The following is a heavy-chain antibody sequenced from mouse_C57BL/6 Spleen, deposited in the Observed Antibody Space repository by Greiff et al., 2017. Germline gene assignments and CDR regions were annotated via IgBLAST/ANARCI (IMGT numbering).Heavy chain of an antibody. CDR2: FHPYNDDT. CDR3: ARRQNYYAMDY. V-gene: IGHV1-47*01. J-gene: IGHJ4*01. D-gene: IGHD1-2*01. Sequence: VQLQQSGAELVKPGASVKMSCKASGYTFTTYPIAWMKQNPGKSLEWIGNFHPYNDDTKYNEKFKGKATLTVDKSSSTVYLELSRLTSDASAVYYCARRQNYYAMDYWGQGTSVTVSS. CDR1: GYTFTTYP.